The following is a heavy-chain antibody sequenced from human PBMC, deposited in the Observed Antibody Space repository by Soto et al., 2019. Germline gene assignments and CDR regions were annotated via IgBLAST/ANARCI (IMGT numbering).Heavy chain of an antibody. J-gene: IGHJ4*02. CDR3: AHRVLRTVFGLVTTTAIYFDF. V-gene: IGHV2-5*02. CDR1: GFSLTTSGVG. CDR2: IYWDDDK. D-gene: IGHD3-3*01. Sequence: QITLNESGPTVVRPTETLTLTCRFSGFSLTTSGVGVGWVRQSPGKAPEWLALIYWDDDKRYSESPKSRLTSTKDTPKNQVVLTVANLGPRETATYYCAHRVLRTVFGLVTTTAIYFDFWGQGTPVAVSS.